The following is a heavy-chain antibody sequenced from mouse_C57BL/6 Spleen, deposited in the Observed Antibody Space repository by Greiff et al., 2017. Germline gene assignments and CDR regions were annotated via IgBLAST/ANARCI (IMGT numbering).Heavy chain of an antibody. Sequence: QVQLQQSGAELARPGASVKLSCKASGYTFTSYGISWVKQRTGQGLEWIGEIYPRSGNTYYNEKFKGKATLTADKSSSTAYMELRSLTSEDSAVYFCASPGGLLRYSWFAYWGQGTLVTVSA. V-gene: IGHV1-81*01. CDR2: IYPRSGNT. CDR3: ASPGGLLRYSWFAY. D-gene: IGHD2-3*01. J-gene: IGHJ3*01. CDR1: GYTFTSYG.